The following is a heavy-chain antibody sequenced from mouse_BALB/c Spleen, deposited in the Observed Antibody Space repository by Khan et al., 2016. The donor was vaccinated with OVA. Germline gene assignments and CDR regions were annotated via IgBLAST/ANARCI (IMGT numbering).Heavy chain of an antibody. J-gene: IGHJ4*01. CDR3: ARDGSRYNYAMDY. CDR1: GYSINSDYA. V-gene: IGHV3-2*02. D-gene: IGHD2-3*01. CDR2: ISSSGST. Sequence: EVQLQESGPGLVKPSQSLSLTCTVTGYSINSDYAWNWIRQFPGNKLEWMGYISSSGSTNYNPALKSRISITRDTSKNQFFLQLNSVTTEDTATYYCARDGSRYNYAMDYWGQGTSVTVSS.